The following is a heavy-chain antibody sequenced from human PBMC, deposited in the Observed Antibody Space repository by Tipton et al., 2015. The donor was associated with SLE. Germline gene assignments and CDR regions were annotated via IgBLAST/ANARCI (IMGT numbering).Heavy chain of an antibody. CDR2: IYPGDSDT. CDR1: GYSFTTYW. Sequence: QLVQSGAEMKKPGESLKISCQGSGYSFTTYWIGWVRQMPGKGLEWMGIIYPGDSDTRYSPSFQGQVTMSADTSISTAFLQWSSLKASDTAMYYCARLTGDNYFDSWGQGTLFTVSS. CDR3: ARLTGDNYFDS. V-gene: IGHV5-51*03. D-gene: IGHD7-27*01. J-gene: IGHJ4*02.